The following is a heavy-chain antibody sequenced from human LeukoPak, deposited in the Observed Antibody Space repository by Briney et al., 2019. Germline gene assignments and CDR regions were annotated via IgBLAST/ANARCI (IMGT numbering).Heavy chain of an antibody. CDR3: ARDRKKNSGSYYGPFDY. D-gene: IGHD1-26*01. V-gene: IGHV4-34*01. J-gene: IGHJ4*02. CDR2: INHSGST. Sequence: SETLSLTCAVYGGSFSGYYWSWIRQPPGKGLEWSGEINHSGSTNYHPSLKSRLTISVDTSKNQFSLKLSSVTAADTAVYYCARDRKKNSGSYYGPFDYWGQGTLVTVSS. CDR1: GGSFSGYY.